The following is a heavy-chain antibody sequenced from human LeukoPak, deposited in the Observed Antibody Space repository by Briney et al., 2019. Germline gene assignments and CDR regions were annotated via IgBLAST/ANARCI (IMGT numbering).Heavy chain of an antibody. D-gene: IGHD3-10*01. Sequence: ASVKVSCKASGYTFSNYGISWVRQAPGQGPEWMGWISGYNGNTNYARKLQGRITMTTDTSTSTAYMELRSLRSDDTAVYYCARGRGFGESLSDYWGQGTLVTVSS. CDR3: ARGRGFGESLSDY. CDR1: GYTFSNYG. CDR2: ISGYNGNT. J-gene: IGHJ4*02. V-gene: IGHV1-18*01.